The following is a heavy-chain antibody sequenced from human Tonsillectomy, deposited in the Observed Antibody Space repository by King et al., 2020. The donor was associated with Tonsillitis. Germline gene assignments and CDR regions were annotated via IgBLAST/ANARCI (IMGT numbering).Heavy chain of an antibody. CDR1: GFTFSSFA. V-gene: IGHV3-30-3*01. Sequence: VQLVESGGGVVQPGKSLRLSCAASGFTFSSFAVHWVRQTPGKGLEWVAIISSDGSHRDYADSVKGRFTISRDNSKNTIYLQMNSLRAEDTAVYYCARPPAYYYGSDIFFVYWGQGTLVTVSS. J-gene: IGHJ4*02. CDR3: ARPPAYYYGSDIFFVY. CDR2: ISSDGSHR. D-gene: IGHD3-10*01.